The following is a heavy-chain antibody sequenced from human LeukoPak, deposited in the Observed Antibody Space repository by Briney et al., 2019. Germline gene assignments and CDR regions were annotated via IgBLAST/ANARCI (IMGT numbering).Heavy chain of an antibody. CDR2: SMSGRYI. Sequence: GGSLRLSCAASGFTFDGYSMNWVRQAPGKGLEWVASSMSGRYIHYAGSVRGRFTISRDNGRNSVYLQMTGLRIEDTATYFCARWLDGYTPLDYWGQGTLVTVSS. CDR1: GFTFDGYS. V-gene: IGHV3-21*01. J-gene: IGHJ4*02. D-gene: IGHD5-24*01. CDR3: ARWLDGYTPLDY.